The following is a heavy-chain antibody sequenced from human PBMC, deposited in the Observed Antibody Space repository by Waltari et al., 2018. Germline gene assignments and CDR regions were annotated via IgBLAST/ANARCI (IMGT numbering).Heavy chain of an antibody. J-gene: IGHJ3*02. Sequence: QVQLVQSGAEVKKPGASVKVSCKASGYTFTSYDINWVRQATGQGLEWMGWRNPTSGNTGYSKKFQGRVTMTRSTAISTAYMELSSLRSEDTAVYYCAGYDSSGDHAFDIWGQGTMVTVSS. D-gene: IGHD3-22*01. CDR1: GYTFTSYD. CDR3: AGYDSSGDHAFDI. V-gene: IGHV1-8*01. CDR2: RNPTSGNT.